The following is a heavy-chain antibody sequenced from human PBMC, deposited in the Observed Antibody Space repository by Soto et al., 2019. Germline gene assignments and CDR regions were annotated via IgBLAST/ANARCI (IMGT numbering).Heavy chain of an antibody. V-gene: IGHV3-11*01. J-gene: IGHJ4*02. CDR3: ARDLGYYDSSGYFDY. Sequence: QVQLVESGGGLVKPGGSLRLSCAASGFTFSDSYMSWIRQAPGKGLEWVSYISSSDSIIYYSDSVKGRFIISRDNAKNSLYLQMNSLRAEDTAVYHCARDLGYYDSSGYFDYWGQGTLVTVSS. D-gene: IGHD3-22*01. CDR2: ISSSDSII. CDR1: GFTFSDSY.